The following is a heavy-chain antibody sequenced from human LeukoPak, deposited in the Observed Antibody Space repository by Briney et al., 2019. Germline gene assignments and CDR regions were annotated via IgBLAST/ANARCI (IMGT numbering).Heavy chain of an antibody. D-gene: IGHD5-12*01. J-gene: IGHJ4*02. Sequence: GGSLRLSCAASGFTFSSYAMSWVRQAPGKGLEWVSGISWNSGSIGYADPVKGRFTISRDNAKNSLYLQMNSLRAEDTALYYCAKDLYSGYDPGVSFDYWGQGTLVTVSS. CDR2: ISWNSGSI. CDR1: GFTFSSYA. V-gene: IGHV3-9*01. CDR3: AKDLYSGYDPGVSFDY.